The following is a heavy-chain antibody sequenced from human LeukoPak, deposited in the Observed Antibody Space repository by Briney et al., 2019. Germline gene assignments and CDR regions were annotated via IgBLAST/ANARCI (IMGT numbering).Heavy chain of an antibody. CDR3: ARVGWSTESYYFDY. Sequence: GGSLRLSCAASGFTFSSYAMGWVRQAPGKGLEWVSAISGSGGSTYYADSVKGRFTISRDNSKNSLYLQMSSLRAEDTALYYCARVGWSTESYYFDYWGQGTLVTVSS. V-gene: IGHV3-23*01. J-gene: IGHJ4*02. CDR2: ISGSGGST. CDR1: GFTFSSYA. D-gene: IGHD2-15*01.